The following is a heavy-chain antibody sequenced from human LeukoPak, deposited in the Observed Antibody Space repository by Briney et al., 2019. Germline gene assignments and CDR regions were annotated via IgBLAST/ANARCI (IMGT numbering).Heavy chain of an antibody. CDR3: ARLGYQLLNNWFDP. CDR1: GFTFSDYY. V-gene: IGHV3-11*04. D-gene: IGHD2-2*01. J-gene: IGHJ5*02. CDR2: ISSSGYTT. Sequence: GGSLRLSCAASGFTFSDYYMSWIRQTPGKGLEWVSYISSSGYTTYHADSVKGRFTISRDNAKSSLYLQMNSLRAEDTAVYYCARLGYQLLNNWFDPWGQGTLVTVSS.